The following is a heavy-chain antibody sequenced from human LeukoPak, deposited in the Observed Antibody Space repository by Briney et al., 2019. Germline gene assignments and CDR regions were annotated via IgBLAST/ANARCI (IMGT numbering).Heavy chain of an antibody. CDR3: ARDGKCDHSYGY. Sequence: ASVKVSCKASGYTFTGYYIHWVRQAPGPGLEWMGWINPNSGGTNYAQKFQGRVTMTRDTSISTAYMELSRLRSDDTAVYYCARDGKCDHSYGYWGQGTLVTVSS. CDR2: INPNSGGT. J-gene: IGHJ4*02. D-gene: IGHD5-18*01. V-gene: IGHV1-2*02. CDR1: GYTFTGYY.